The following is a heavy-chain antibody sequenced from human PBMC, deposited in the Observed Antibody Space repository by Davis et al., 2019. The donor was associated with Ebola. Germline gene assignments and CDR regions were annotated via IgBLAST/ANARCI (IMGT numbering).Heavy chain of an antibody. Sequence: GGSLRLSCADSVITFSSYAMTWVRQAPGKGLEWVSAISGSGGTTYYAGSVKGRFTVSRDNSKKTLYLQMNSLRAEDTAVYYCAKGEANDYSNYAWGTFTSLGYFDYWGQGTLVTVSS. D-gene: IGHD4-11*01. CDR3: AKGEANDYSNYAWGTFTSLGYFDY. CDR2: ISGSGGTT. J-gene: IGHJ4*02. CDR1: VITFSSYA. V-gene: IGHV3-23*01.